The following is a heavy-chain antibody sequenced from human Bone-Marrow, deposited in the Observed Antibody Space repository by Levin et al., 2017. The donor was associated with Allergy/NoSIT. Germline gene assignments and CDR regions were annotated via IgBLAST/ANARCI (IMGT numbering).Heavy chain of an antibody. D-gene: IGHD1-26*01. Sequence: GGSLRLSCTASGFTFSAHWMHWVRQAPGRGLVWVSRIKSDGSRAHYADSVKDRFTISRDNAKNTMDLQMDSLRVEDTAIYYCVRDSLEGATTVEDWGQGTLVTVSS. J-gene: IGHJ4*02. CDR1: GFTFSAHW. CDR2: IKSDGSRA. V-gene: IGHV3-74*01. CDR3: VRDSLEGATTVED.